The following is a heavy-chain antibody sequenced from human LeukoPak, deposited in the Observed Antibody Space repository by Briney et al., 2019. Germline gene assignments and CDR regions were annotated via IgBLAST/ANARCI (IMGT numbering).Heavy chain of an antibody. CDR3: AQQVGYCSSGSCYFTY. CDR1: GFTFSNYY. CDR2: ISNTGGST. J-gene: IGHJ1*01. V-gene: IGHV3-23*01. D-gene: IGHD2-15*01. Sequence: GGSLRLSCAASGFTFSNYYMHWVRQAPGKGLEWVSAISNTGGSTYYADSVKGRFTISRDKSKNTLSLQMNSLRAEDTAVYYCAQQVGYCSSGSCYFTYWGQGTLVTVSS.